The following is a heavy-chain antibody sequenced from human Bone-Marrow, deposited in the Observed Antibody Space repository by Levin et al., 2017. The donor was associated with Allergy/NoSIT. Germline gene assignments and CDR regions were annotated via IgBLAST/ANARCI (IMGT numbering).Heavy chain of an antibody. CDR3: GKNRGYGDPFDPVDF. V-gene: IGHV3-33*06. CDR1: GFTFKNYA. Sequence: GESLKISCVASGFTFKNYAMHWVRQAPGKGLEWVAVIWYDGTHQYYADSVAGRFTISRDNSKQMVFLQINSPRVDDTAVYFCGKNRGYGDPFDPVDFWGQGALVTVSS. J-gene: IGHJ4*02. CDR2: IWYDGTHQ. D-gene: IGHD4-17*01.